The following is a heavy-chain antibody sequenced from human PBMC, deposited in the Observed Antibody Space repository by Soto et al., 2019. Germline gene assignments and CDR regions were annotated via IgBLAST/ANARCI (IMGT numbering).Heavy chain of an antibody. CDR3: ARHVGYSSSSSHWFDP. J-gene: IGHJ5*02. CDR2: IYYSGST. Sequence: SETLSLTCTVSGGSISSSSYYWGWIRQPPGKGLEWIGSIYYSGSTYYNPSLKSRVTISVDTSKNQFSLKLSSVTAADTAVYYCARHVGYSSSSSHWFDPWGQGTLVTVS. D-gene: IGHD6-6*01. CDR1: GGSISSSSYY. V-gene: IGHV4-39*01.